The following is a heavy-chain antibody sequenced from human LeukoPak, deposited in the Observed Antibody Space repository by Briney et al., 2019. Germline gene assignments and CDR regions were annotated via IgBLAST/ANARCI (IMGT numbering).Heavy chain of an antibody. V-gene: IGHV4-39*01. Sequence: PSETLSLTCTVSGGSISSSSYYWGWIRQPPEKGLEWIGSIYYSRRTYYNPSLKSRVTISVDTSKNQFSLKLSSVTAADTAVYYCARVGQSLAEVDYWGQGTLVTVSS. J-gene: IGHJ4*02. CDR2: IYYSRRT. D-gene: IGHD1-26*01. CDR1: GGSISSSSYY. CDR3: ARVGQSLAEVDY.